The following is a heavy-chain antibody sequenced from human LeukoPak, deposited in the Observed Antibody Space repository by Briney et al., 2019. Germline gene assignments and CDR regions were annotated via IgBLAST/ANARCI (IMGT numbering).Heavy chain of an antibody. D-gene: IGHD1-14*01. CDR3: AKEITSGNC. J-gene: IGHJ4*02. CDR2: ISANSGDNT. CDR1: GFIFSSDA. V-gene: IGHV3-23*01. Sequence: HPGGSLRLSCLASGFIFSSDAMTRARPTPGKGLEWVTGISANSGDNTFYAASEKGRFTISRDNSKNTLYLQMSSLRAEDTAVYYCAKEITSGNCWGQGTLVTVSS.